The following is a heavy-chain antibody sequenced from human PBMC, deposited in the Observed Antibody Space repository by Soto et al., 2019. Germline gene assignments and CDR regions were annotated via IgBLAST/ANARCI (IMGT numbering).Heavy chain of an antibody. V-gene: IGHV1-69*01. CDR2: IIPIFGTA. CDR1: GGTFSSYA. CDR3: ARAGYCGGDCYRDNWFDP. D-gene: IGHD2-21*02. Sequence: VKVSCKASGGTFSSYAINWVRQAPGQGLEWMGGIIPIFGTANYAQKFQGRVTITADESTSTAYMELSSLRSEDTAVYYCARAGYCGGDCYRDNWFDPWGQGTLVTVSS. J-gene: IGHJ5*02.